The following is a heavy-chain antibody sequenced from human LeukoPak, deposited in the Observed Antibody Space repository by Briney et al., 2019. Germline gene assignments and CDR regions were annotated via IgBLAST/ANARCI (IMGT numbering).Heavy chain of an antibody. CDR2: INHSGST. V-gene: IGHV4-34*01. D-gene: IGHD5-24*01. Sequence: NASETLSLTCAVYGGSFSGYYWSWIRQPPGKGLEWIGEINHSGSTNYNPSLKSRVTISVDTSKNQFSLKLSSVTAADTAVYYCARSRRGRWLQLGANYFDYWGQGTLVTVSS. CDR3: ARSRRGRWLQLGANYFDY. J-gene: IGHJ4*02. CDR1: GGSFSGYY.